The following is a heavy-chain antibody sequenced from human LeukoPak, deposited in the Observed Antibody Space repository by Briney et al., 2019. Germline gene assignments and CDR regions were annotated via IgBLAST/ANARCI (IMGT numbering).Heavy chain of an antibody. Sequence: PSETLSLTCTVSGGSISSTSYYWGWIRQPPGKGLEWIGSIYYSGSTSYNPSLRSRVTISVDTSKDQFSLKLSSVAAADTAVYYCARTQYSTSPEGYYYYYMDVWGKGPTLTVSS. D-gene: IGHD6-6*01. CDR1: GGSISSTSYY. CDR3: ARTQYSTSPEGYYYYYMDV. J-gene: IGHJ6*03. CDR2: IYYSGST. V-gene: IGHV4-39*01.